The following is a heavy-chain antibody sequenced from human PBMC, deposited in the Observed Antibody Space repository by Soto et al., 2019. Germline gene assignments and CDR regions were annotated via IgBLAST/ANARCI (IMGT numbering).Heavy chain of an antibody. J-gene: IGHJ3*02. CDR1: GFTVSSNY. CDR2: IYSGGST. D-gene: IGHD2-8*02. CDR3: ARDGYAGTTGGVLDI. Sequence: PGGSLRLSCAASGFTVSSNYMSWVRQAPGKGLEWVSVIYSGGSTYYADSVKGRFTISRDNSKDTLYLQMNSLRAEDTAVYYFARDGYAGTTGGVLDIWVKGTRVTVSS. V-gene: IGHV3-53*01.